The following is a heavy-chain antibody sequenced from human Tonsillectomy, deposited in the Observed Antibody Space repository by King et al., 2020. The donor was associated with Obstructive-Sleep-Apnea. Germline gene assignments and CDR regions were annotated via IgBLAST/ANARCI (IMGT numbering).Heavy chain of an antibody. Sequence: VQLVESGGGVVQPGGSLRLSCAASGFTFSSYGMHWVRQAPGKGLEWVAFIRYDGSNKYYADSVKGRFTISRDNSKNTLYLQMNSLRAEDTAVYYCAKDGAVVPAALDYWGHGTLVTVSS. CDR3: AKDGAVVPAALDY. D-gene: IGHD2-2*01. J-gene: IGHJ4*01. CDR2: IRYDGSNK. V-gene: IGHV3-30*02. CDR1: GFTFSSYG.